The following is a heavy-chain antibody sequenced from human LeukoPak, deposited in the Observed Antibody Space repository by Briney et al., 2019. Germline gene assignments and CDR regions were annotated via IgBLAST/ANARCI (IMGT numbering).Heavy chain of an antibody. CDR1: GFTFSSYG. D-gene: IGHD3-3*01. CDR3: TTERGYDFWSGQPYYYYYMDV. J-gene: IGHJ6*03. V-gene: IGHV3-30*02. Sequence: GGSLRLSCAASGFTFSSYGMHWVRQAPGKGLEWVAFIRYDGSNKYYADSVKGRFTISRDNSKNTLYLQMNSLKTEDTAVYYCTTERGYDFWSGQPYYYYYMDVWGKGTTVTVSS. CDR2: IRYDGSNK.